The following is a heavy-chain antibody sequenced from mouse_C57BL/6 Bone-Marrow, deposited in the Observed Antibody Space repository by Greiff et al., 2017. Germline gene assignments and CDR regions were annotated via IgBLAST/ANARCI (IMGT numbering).Heavy chain of an antibody. D-gene: IGHD1-1*01. V-gene: IGHV5-6*02. CDR2: ISSGGSYT. CDR1: GFTFSSYG. J-gene: IGHJ4*01. Sequence: DVKLQESGGDLVKPGGSLKLSCAASGFTFSSYGMSWVRQTPDKRLEWVATISSGGSYTYYPDSVKGRFTISRDNAKNTLYLQMSSLKSEDTAMYYCARLTTVVDAMDYWGQGTSVTVSS. CDR3: ARLTTVVDAMDY.